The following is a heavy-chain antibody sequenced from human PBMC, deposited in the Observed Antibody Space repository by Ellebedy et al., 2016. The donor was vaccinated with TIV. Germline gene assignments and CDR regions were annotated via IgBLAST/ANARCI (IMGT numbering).Heavy chain of an antibody. J-gene: IGHJ6*02. V-gene: IGHV1-3*04. D-gene: IGHD3-3*01. CDR3: ATREWVDPMDV. CDR1: GYTFMNYG. Sequence: ASVKVSXXASGYTFMNYGITWVRQAPGQRPEWMGWINTGNGNTKYSQTFQGRVTITSDTSATTAYMELSSLRSEDTATYYCATREWVDPMDVWGQGTTVSVSS. CDR2: INTGNGNT.